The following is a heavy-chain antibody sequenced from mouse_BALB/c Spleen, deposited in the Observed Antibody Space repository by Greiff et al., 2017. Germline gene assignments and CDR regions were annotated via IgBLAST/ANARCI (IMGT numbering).Heavy chain of an antibody. CDR3: AKNYGSYWYFDV. CDR1: GFSLSRYS. J-gene: IGHJ1*01. D-gene: IGHD1-1*01. Sequence: VKLVESGPGLVAPSQSLSITCTVSGFSLSRYSVHWVRQPPGKGLEWLGMIWGGGSTDYNSALKSRLSISKDNSKSQVFLKLNSLQTDDTATYYCAKNYGSYWYFDVWGAGTTVTVSS. CDR2: IWGGGST. V-gene: IGHV2-6-4*01.